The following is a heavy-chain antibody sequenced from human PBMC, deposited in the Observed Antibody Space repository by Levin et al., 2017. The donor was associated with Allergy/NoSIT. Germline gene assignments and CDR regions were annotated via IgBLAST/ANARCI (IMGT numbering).Heavy chain of an antibody. D-gene: IGHD2-2*01. CDR2: IYPGDSDT. V-gene: IGHV5-51*01. CDR1: GYSFTSYW. Sequence: GESLKISCKGSGYSFTSYWIGWVRQMPGKGLEWMGIIYPGDSDTRYSPSFQGQVTISADKSISTAYLQWSSLKASDTAMYYCARTLYCSSTSCPTLSYGMDVWGQGTTVTVSS. J-gene: IGHJ6*02. CDR3: ARTLYCSSTSCPTLSYGMDV.